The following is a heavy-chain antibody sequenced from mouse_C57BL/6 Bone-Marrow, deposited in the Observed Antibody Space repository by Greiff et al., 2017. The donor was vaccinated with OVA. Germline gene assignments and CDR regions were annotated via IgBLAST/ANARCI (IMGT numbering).Heavy chain of an antibody. CDR2: INPYNGGT. J-gene: IGHJ2*01. D-gene: IGHD1-1*01. Sequence: EVQLQESGPVLVKPGASVKMSCKASGYTFTDYYMNWVKQSHGKSLEWIGVINPYNGGTSYNQKFKGKATLTVDKSSSTAYMELNSLTSEDSAVYYCARSITVVDYWGQGTTLTVSS. CDR1: GYTFTDYY. V-gene: IGHV1-19*01. CDR3: ARSITVVDY.